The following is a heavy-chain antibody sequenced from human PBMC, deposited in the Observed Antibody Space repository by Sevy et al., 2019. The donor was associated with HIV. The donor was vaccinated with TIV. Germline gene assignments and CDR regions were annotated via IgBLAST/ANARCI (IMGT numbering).Heavy chain of an antibody. CDR3: AKDSASMIVVVIDY. V-gene: IGHV3-23*01. J-gene: IGHJ4*02. D-gene: IGHD3-22*01. CDR1: GFTFSSYA. Sequence: GVSLRLSCAASGFTFSSYAMSWVRQAPGKGLEWVSGISGSGGSTYYADSVKGRFTVSRDNSKNTLYLQMNSLRDEDTAVYYCAKDSASMIVVVIDYWGQGTLVTVSS. CDR2: ISGSGGST.